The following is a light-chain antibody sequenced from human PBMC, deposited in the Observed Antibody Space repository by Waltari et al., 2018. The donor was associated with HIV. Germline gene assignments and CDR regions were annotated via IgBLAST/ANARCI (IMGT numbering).Light chain of an antibody. CDR2: ASS. Sequence: EIVLTQSPGIMSLSPGERATLSCRASQSVSNTYLAWYQQKPGQAPRLLIYASSISATGIPDRFSGRGAETGFTLTISRVEPEAFAVYCGQQYAIAPGPLGQGTKVEIK. J-gene: IGKJ1*01. CDR1: QSVSNTY. V-gene: IGKV3-20*01. CDR3: QQYAIAPGP.